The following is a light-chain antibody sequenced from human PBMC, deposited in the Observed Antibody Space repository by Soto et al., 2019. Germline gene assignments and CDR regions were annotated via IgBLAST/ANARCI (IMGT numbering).Light chain of an antibody. CDR2: EVS. CDR3: SSYTSSSTYV. J-gene: IGLJ1*01. Sequence: QSALTQPPSVSGSPGQSIAISCTGTSSDVGSYNRVSWYQQPPGTAPKVMIYEVSNRPSGVPDRFSGSKSGNTASLTISGLQAEDEADYYCSSYTSSSTYVFGTGTKVTVL. V-gene: IGLV2-18*02. CDR1: SSDVGSYNR.